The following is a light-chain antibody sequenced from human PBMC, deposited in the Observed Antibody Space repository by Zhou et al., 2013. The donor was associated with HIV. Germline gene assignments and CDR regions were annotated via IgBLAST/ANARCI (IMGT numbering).Light chain of an antibody. J-gene: IGKJ2*01. CDR3: QQYNSHYT. CDR2: TTS. Sequence: DIQLTQSPSTLSASLGDRVTITCRASQSISRWLAWYQQKPGKAPKLLIYTTSNLQSGVPSRFSGSGSGTEFTLTITSLQPDDSATYFCQQYNSHYTFGQGTKLEIK. V-gene: IGKV1-5*03. CDR1: QSISRW.